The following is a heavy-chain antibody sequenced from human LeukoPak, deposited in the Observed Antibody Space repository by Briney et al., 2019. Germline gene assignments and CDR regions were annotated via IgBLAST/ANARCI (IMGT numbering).Heavy chain of an antibody. CDR3: ARDREYCSSTSCHNWFDP. V-gene: IGHV3-21*01. Sequence: GGSLRLSCAASGFTFSSYSMNWVRQAPGKGLEWVSSISSSSSYIYYADSVKGRFTISGDNAKNSLYLQMNSLRAEDTAVYYCARDREYCSSTSCHNWFDPWGQGTLVTVSS. D-gene: IGHD2-2*01. CDR1: GFTFSSYS. J-gene: IGHJ5*02. CDR2: ISSSSSYI.